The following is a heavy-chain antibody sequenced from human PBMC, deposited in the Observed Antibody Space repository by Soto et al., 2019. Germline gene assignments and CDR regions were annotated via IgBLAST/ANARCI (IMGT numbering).Heavy chain of an antibody. V-gene: IGHV4-59*08. J-gene: IGHJ4*02. D-gene: IGHD3-16*01. Sequence: SETLSLTCTVAGGSISSYYWSWIRQPPGKGLEWIGYIYYSGSTNYNPSLKSRVTISVDTSKNQFSLKLNSMTAADTAVYYCARQNYAWGSPYFDYWAQAPLLTV. CDR3: ARQNYAWGSPYFDY. CDR2: IYYSGST. CDR1: GGSISSYY.